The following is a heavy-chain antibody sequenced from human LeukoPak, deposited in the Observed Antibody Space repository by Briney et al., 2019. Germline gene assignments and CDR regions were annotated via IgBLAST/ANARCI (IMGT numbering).Heavy chain of an antibody. J-gene: IGHJ4*02. CDR3: ARVEAVAGEILDY. Sequence: SETLSLTCAVYGGSFSGYYWSWIRQPPGKGLEWIGEINHSGSTNYNPSLKSRVTISVDTSKNQFSLKLSSVTAADTVVYYCARVEAVAGEILDYWGQGTLVTVSS. D-gene: IGHD6-19*01. CDR2: INHSGST. CDR1: GGSFSGYY. V-gene: IGHV4-34*01.